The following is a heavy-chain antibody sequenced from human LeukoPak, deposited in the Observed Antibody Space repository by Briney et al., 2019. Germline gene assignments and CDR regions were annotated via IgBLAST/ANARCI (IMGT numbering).Heavy chain of an antibody. D-gene: IGHD3-10*01. CDR3: EGRGSGSYYNQFFDY. V-gene: IGHV3-49*04. Sequence: GGSLRLSCTASGFTFGDYAMSWVRQAPGKGLEWVGFIRSKAYGGTTEYAASVKGRFTISRDGSKSIAYLQMNSLKTEDTAVYYCEGRGSGSYYNQFFDYWGQGTLVTVSS. J-gene: IGHJ4*02. CDR1: GFTFGDYA. CDR2: IRSKAYGGTT.